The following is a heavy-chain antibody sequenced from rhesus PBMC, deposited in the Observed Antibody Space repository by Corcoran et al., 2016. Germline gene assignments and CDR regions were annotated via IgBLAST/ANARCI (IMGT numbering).Heavy chain of an antibody. J-gene: IGHJ4*01. V-gene: IGHV4-65*01. CDR2: ISGTGGST. CDR1: AGSISSGNW. CDR3: ARRPGNTYSNDY. Sequence: QVQLQESGPGLVKPSETLSLTCAVSAGSISSGNWWSCIRQSPGKGLEWIGHISGTGGSTYTNPSLKSRFNISTDTPKTQFSLKVSSVTAADTAVYYCARRPGNTYSNDYWGQGVLVTVSS. D-gene: IGHD5-12*01.